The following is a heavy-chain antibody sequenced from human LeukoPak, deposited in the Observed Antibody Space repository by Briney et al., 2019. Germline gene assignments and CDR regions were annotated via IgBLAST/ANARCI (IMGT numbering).Heavy chain of an antibody. CDR2: IYYSGST. Sequence: SETLSLTCTVSGGSISSYYWSWIRQPPGKGLEWIGYIYYSGSTNYNPSLKSRVTISVDTSKNQFSLKLSSVTAADTAVYYCARGYHDFWREYYFDYWGQGTLVTVSS. CDR3: ARGYHDFWREYYFDY. D-gene: IGHD3-3*01. J-gene: IGHJ4*02. CDR1: GGSISSYY. V-gene: IGHV4-59*01.